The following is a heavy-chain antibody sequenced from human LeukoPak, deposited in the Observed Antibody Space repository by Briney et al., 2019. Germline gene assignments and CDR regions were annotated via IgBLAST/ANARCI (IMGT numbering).Heavy chain of an antibody. CDR3: ARESLWFGDGNDY. J-gene: IGHJ4*02. CDR2: IYTSGST. V-gene: IGHV4-61*02. CDR1: GGSISSGSYY. D-gene: IGHD3-10*01. Sequence: SETLSLTCTVSGGSISSGSYYWSWIRQPAGKGLEWIGRIYTSGSTNYNPSLKSRVTISVDTSKNQFSLKLSSVTAADTAVYYCARESLWFGDGNDYWGQGTLVTVSS.